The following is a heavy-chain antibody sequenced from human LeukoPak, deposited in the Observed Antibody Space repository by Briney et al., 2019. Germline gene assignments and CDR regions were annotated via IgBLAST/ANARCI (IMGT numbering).Heavy chain of an antibody. J-gene: IGHJ5*02. CDR3: ARENVDYDFWSGYPNWFDP. CDR2: IRQDGSEK. D-gene: IGHD3-3*01. V-gene: IGHV3-7*05. CDR1: GFTFTSYW. Sequence: GGSLRLSCAVSGFTFTSYWMSWVRQAPGKGLEWVANIRQDGSEKYYVDSVKGRFSISRGNAKKSLYLQVNSLRADDTAVYYCARENVDYDFWSGYPNWFDPWGQGTLVTVSS.